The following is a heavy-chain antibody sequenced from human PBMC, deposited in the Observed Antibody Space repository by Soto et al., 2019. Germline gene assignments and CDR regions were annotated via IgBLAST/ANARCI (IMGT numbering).Heavy chain of an antibody. CDR2: IIPIPGTA. Sequence: QVQLVQSGAEVKKPGSSVKVSCKASGGTFSSYAISWGRQAPGQGLEWMGGIIPIPGTANYAQKFQGRVTITAEESTSTAYMELSSLRSEDTAVYYCARSQGSSTSLAIYYYYYYGMDVWGQGTTVTVSS. D-gene: IGHD2-2*01. V-gene: IGHV1-69*01. CDR3: ARSQGSSTSLAIYYYYYYGMDV. J-gene: IGHJ6*02. CDR1: GGTFSSYA.